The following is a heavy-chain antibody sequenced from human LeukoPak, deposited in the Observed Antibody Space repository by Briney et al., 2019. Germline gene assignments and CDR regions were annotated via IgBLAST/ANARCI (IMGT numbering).Heavy chain of an antibody. J-gene: IGHJ6*03. Sequence: PGGSLRLSCAASGFTFSSYSMNWVRQAPGKGLEWVSSISSSSYIYYADSVKGRFTISRDNAKNSLYLQMNSLRAEDTALYYCARGNCGGGSCYWDYYHYYMDVWGKGTTVTVSS. CDR2: ISSSSYI. V-gene: IGHV3-21*04. CDR1: GFTFSSYS. CDR3: ARGNCGGGSCYWDYYHYYMDV. D-gene: IGHD2-15*01.